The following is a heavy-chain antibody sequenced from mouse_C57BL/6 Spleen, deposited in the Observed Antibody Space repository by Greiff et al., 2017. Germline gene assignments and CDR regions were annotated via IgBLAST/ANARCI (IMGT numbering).Heavy chain of an antibody. Sequence: QVQLQQSGAELARPGASVKLSCKASGYTFTSYGISWVKQRTGQGLEWIGEIYPRSGNTYYNEKFKGKATLTADKSSSTAYMALRSLTSEDSAVYFWALMGDYAMDYWGQGTSVTVSS. J-gene: IGHJ4*01. D-gene: IGHD1-1*02. CDR3: ALMGDYAMDY. V-gene: IGHV1-81*01. CDR2: IYPRSGNT. CDR1: GYTFTSYG.